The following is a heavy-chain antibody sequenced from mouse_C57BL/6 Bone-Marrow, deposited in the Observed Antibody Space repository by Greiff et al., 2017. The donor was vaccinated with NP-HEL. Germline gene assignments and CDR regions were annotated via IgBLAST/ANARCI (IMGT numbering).Heavy chain of an antibody. V-gene: IGHV1-81*01. Sequence: VQLQQSGAELARPGASVKLSCKASGYTFTSYGISWVKQRTGQGLEWIGEIYPRSGNTYYNEKFKGKATLTADKSSSTAYMELRSLTSEDSAVYVCAREGERSFWYFDVWGTGTTVTVSS. CDR2: IYPRSGNT. D-gene: IGHD2-13*01. J-gene: IGHJ1*03. CDR3: AREGERSFWYFDV. CDR1: GYTFTSYG.